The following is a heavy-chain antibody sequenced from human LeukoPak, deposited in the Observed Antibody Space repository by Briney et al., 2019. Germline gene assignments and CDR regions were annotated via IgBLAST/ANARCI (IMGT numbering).Heavy chain of an antibody. V-gene: IGHV4-34*01. Sequence: SETLSLTCAVYGGSFSGYYWSWIRQPPGKGLEWIGEINHSGSTNYNPSLKSRVTISVDTSKNQFSLKLSSVTAADTAVYYCARDLVGGVLDYWGQGTLVTVSS. CDR3: ARDLVGGVLDY. CDR2: INHSGST. J-gene: IGHJ4*02. D-gene: IGHD3-10*01. CDR1: GGSFSGYY.